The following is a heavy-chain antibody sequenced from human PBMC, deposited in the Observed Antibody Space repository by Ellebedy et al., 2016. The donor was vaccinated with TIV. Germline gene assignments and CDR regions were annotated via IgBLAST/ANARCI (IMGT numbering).Heavy chain of an antibody. D-gene: IGHD3-16*01. CDR2: ILSDGSQK. Sequence: GESLKISXAASGFTFSSSAMDWVRQAPGKGLEWMSFILSDGSQKFYADSVKGRFTISRDNSKNTLYLQMSSLRAEDTAVYYCAGGKDYGFDYWGQGTLVTVSS. CDR1: GFTFSSSA. J-gene: IGHJ4*02. CDR3: AGGKDYGFDY. V-gene: IGHV3-33*01.